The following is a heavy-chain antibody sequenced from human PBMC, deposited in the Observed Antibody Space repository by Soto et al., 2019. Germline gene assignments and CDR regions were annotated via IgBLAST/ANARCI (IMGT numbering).Heavy chain of an antibody. CDR3: ARELRLDCSSNSCLRTPISKTGKYYYYHGMDV. V-gene: IGHV3-30*03. CDR1: GFTFSSYG. D-gene: IGHD2-2*01. CDR2: ISYDGSNK. J-gene: IGHJ6*02. Sequence: GVSLRLSCAASGFTFSSYGMHWVRQAPGKGLEWVAVISYDGSNKYYADSVKGRFTISRDNSKNTLYLQMNSLRAEDTAVYYCARELRLDCSSNSCLRTPISKTGKYYYYHGMDVWGQGTTVTVSS.